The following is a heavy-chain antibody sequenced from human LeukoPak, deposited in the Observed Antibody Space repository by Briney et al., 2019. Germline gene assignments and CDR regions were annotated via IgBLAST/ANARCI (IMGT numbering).Heavy chain of an antibody. Sequence: PGGSLRLSCAASGFSFSSYAMSWVRQAPGKGLEWVSTISGNGGSVKYADSVKGRFTISRDNFKNTLYLQMNSLRAEDTAVYYCAKDPLVVPAASDAFHIWGQGTMVTVSS. V-gene: IGHV3-23*01. J-gene: IGHJ3*02. CDR2: ISGNGGSV. CDR1: GFSFSSYA. CDR3: AKDPLVVPAASDAFHI. D-gene: IGHD2-2*01.